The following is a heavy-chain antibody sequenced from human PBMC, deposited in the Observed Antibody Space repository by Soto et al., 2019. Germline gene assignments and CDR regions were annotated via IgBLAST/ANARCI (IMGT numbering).Heavy chain of an antibody. CDR2: ISGSGGST. D-gene: IGHD6-19*01. CDR3: AKVQARTLSSGWYLGY. CDR1: GFTFSSYA. Sequence: EVQLLESGGGLVQPGGSLRLSCAASGFTFSSYAMSWVRQAPGKGLEWVSAISGSGGSTDYADSVKGRFTISRDNSKNTLYLQMNSLRAEDTAVYYCAKVQARTLSSGWYLGYWGQGTLVTVSS. V-gene: IGHV3-23*01. J-gene: IGHJ4*02.